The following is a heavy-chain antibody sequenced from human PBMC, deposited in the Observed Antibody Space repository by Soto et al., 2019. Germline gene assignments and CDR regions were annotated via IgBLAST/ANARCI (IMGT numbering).Heavy chain of an antibody. CDR2: ISSNGGST. CDR3: VKEGAGYSFSWFDP. J-gene: IGHJ5*02. Sequence: EVQLVESGGGLVQPGGSLRLSCSASGFTFSSYAMHWVRQAPGKGLEYVSAISSNGGSTYYADSVKGRFTISRDNSKNTLYLQMSGLRAEDTAVYYCVKEGAGYSFSWFDPWGQGTLVTVSS. CDR1: GFTFSSYA. V-gene: IGHV3-64D*06. D-gene: IGHD5-18*01.